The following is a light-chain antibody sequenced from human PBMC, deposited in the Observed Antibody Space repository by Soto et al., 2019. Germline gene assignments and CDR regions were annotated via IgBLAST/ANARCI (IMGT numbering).Light chain of an antibody. V-gene: IGKV3-11*01. CDR3: QQRSNGFT. Sequence: EIVLTQSPATLSLSPGERANLSCRASQSVGAFLAWYQQKPGQAPRLLIYDASNRATDIPARFSGSGSGTDFTLTIISLEPEDIAVYYCQQRSNGFTFGPGTKVHVK. J-gene: IGKJ3*01. CDR2: DAS. CDR1: QSVGAF.